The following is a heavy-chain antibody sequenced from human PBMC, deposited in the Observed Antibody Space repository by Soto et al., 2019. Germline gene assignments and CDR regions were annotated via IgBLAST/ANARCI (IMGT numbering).Heavy chain of an antibody. J-gene: IGHJ4*02. D-gene: IGHD3-16*01. CDR3: ARSGALGVGYFDY. CDR2: INHSGST. CDR1: GGSFSGYY. V-gene: IGHV4-34*01. Sequence: ETLSLTCAVYGGSFSGYYWSWIRQPPGKGLEWIGEINHSGSTNYNPSLKSRVTISVDTSKNQFSLKLSSVTAADTAVYYCARSGALGVGYFDYWGQGTLVTVSS.